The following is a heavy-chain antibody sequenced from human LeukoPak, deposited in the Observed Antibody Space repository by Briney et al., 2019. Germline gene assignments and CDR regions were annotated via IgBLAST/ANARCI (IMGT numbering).Heavy chain of an antibody. V-gene: IGHV3-33*01. CDR2: IWYDGSKE. CDR1: GFTFSNYG. D-gene: IGHD1-26*01. CDR3: ARERGRGRDSPWFDY. J-gene: IGHJ4*02. Sequence: GGSLRLSCAASGFTFSNYGMHWVRQAPGKGLEWVALIWYDGSKEYYADSVKGRFTISRDNSKNTLDLQMTGLRAEDTAVYYCARERGRGRDSPWFDYWGQGTLVTVSS.